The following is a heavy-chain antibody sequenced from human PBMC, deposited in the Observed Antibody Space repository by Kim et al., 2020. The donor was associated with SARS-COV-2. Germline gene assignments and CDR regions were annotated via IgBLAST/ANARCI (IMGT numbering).Heavy chain of an antibody. CDR3: ARHEMATMPWYFDL. V-gene: IGHV5-10-1*01. D-gene: IGHD5-12*01. Sequence: PSFQGHVTISADKSISTAYLQWSSLKASDTAMYYCARHEMATMPWYFDLWGRGTLVTVSS. J-gene: IGHJ2*01.